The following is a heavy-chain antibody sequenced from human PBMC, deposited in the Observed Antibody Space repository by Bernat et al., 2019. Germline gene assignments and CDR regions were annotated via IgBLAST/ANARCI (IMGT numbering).Heavy chain of an antibody. Sequence: QVQLVQSGAEVKKPGSSVKVSCKASGGTFSSYAISWVRQAPGQGLEWMGGIIPIFGTANYAQKFQGRVTITADESTSTAYMELSSLGSEDTAVYYCARGLGVRGVINPMNYYYYGMDVWGQGTTVTVSS. CDR2: IIPIFGTA. CDR1: GGTFSSYA. V-gene: IGHV1-69*01. J-gene: IGHJ6*02. D-gene: IGHD3-10*01. CDR3: ARGLGVRGVINPMNYYYYGMDV.